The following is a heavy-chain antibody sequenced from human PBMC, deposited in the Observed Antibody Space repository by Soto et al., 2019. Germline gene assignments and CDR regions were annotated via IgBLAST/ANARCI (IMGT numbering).Heavy chain of an antibody. CDR1: GGSISSSNW. CDR3: ARDRCRGGSCYSGREWRYFDY. J-gene: IGHJ4*02. V-gene: IGHV4-4*02. D-gene: IGHD2-15*01. Sequence: QVQLQESGPGLVKPSGTLSLTCAVSGGSISSSNWWSWVRQPPGKGLEWIGEIYHSGSTNYTTSLKSRVTISVDKSKNQFALKLSSVTAADTAVYYWARDRCRGGSCYSGREWRYFDYWGQGTLLSVSS. CDR2: IYHSGST.